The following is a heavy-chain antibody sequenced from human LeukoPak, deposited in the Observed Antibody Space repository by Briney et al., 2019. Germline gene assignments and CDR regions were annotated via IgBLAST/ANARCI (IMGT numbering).Heavy chain of an antibody. CDR3: ARKSYYYDSSGYSDGYWD. V-gene: IGHV3-53*01. D-gene: IGHD3-22*01. J-gene: IGHJ4*02. CDR1: GFTVSSNY. Sequence: GGSLRLSCAASGFTVSSNYMSWVRQAPGKGLEWVSVIYSGGSTYHAYSVKGRFTISRDNSKNTLYLQMNSLRAEDTAVYYCARKSYYYDSSGYSDGYWDWGQGTLVTVSS. CDR2: IYSGGST.